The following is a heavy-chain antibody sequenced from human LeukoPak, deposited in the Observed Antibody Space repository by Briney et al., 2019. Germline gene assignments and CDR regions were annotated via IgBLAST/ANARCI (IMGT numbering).Heavy chain of an antibody. D-gene: IGHD3-3*01. Sequence: SETLSLTCTVSGGSISSSSYYWGWIRQPPGKGLEWIGSIYDSGSTYYNPSLKSRVTISVDTSKNQFSLKLSSVTAADTAVYYCAGLDYDFWSGYYANNWFDPWGHGTLVTVPS. V-gene: IGHV4-39*01. J-gene: IGHJ5*02. CDR2: IYDSGST. CDR1: GGSISSSSYY. CDR3: AGLDYDFWSGYYANNWFDP.